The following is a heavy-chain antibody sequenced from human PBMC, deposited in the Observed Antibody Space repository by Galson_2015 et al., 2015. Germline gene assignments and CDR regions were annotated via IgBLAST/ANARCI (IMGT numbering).Heavy chain of an antibody. J-gene: IGHJ4*02. CDR1: GFTFSSFW. Sequence: SLRLSCAASGFTFSSFWMHWVRQAPGKGLEWVANINQGGSQTYFVDSVKGRFTMSRDNAKNSLLLQMNSLRAEDTAVYYCVRAPGGNYSYWGQGILVTVSS. D-gene: IGHD1-26*01. CDR3: VRAPGGNYSY. V-gene: IGHV3-7*03. CDR2: INQGGSQT.